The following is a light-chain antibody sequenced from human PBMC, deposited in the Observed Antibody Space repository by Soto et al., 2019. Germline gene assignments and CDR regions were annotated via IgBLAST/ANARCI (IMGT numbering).Light chain of an antibody. CDR1: RTNIGGYT. CDR2: DVS. Sequence: QLVLTQPLSVSGTPGQRVTISCSGGRTNIGGYTVNWYQQLPGTAPKLLIYDVSKRPSGVPDRFSGSKFGNTASLTISGLQAEDEADYYCCSYAGSYSYVFGTETKLTVL. J-gene: IGLJ1*01. V-gene: IGLV1-44*01. CDR3: CSYAGSYSYV.